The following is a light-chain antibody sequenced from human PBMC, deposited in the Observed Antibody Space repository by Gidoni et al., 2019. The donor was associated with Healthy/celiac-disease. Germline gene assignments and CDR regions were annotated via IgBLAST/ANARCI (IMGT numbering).Light chain of an antibody. CDR1: QSVSSSY. J-gene: IGKJ3*01. V-gene: IGKV3-20*01. CDR2: GAS. CDR3: QHYGSSPFT. Sequence: VLTQSPGTLSLSPGERAALSCRASQSVSSSYSAWYQQKPGQAPRLLIYGASSRATGIPDRFSGSGAGTVFTLTISRLEHEDFAVYYWQHYGSSPFTFGPGTKVDIK.